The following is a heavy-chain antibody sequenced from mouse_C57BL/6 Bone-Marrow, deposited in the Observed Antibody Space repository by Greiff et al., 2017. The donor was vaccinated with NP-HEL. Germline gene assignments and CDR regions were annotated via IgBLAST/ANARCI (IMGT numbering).Heavy chain of an antibody. Sequence: VQLQQPGAELVKPGASVKMSCKASGYTFTSYWITWVTQRPGQGLEWIGDIYPGSGSTNYNEKFKSKATLTVDTSSSTAYMQLSSLTSEDSAVYYCARWRGIYYGNWYFDVWGTGTTVTVSS. V-gene: IGHV1-55*01. J-gene: IGHJ1*03. CDR1: GYTFTSYW. CDR3: ARWRGIYYGNWYFDV. CDR2: IYPGSGST. D-gene: IGHD2-1*01.